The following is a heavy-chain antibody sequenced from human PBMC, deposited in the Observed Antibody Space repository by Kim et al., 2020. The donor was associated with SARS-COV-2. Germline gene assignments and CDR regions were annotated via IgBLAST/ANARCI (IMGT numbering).Heavy chain of an antibody. J-gene: IGHJ6*02. V-gene: IGHV4-61*07. Sequence: YNPSLKSRVTISIDTSKNQFSLKLSSVTAADTAVYYCARRPYYYYYGMDVWGQGTTVTVSS. CDR3: ARRPYYYYYGMDV.